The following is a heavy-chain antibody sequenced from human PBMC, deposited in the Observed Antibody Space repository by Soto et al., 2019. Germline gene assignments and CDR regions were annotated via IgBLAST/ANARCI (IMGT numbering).Heavy chain of an antibody. CDR3: ARHDSTSWYVDY. Sequence: PSETLSLTCTVSGGSISSTNYYWGWVRQPPGKGLEWIGSIYYSGSTYYNPSLKSRLTISVDTSKNQFSLKLSSVTAADTGVYYCARHDSTSWYVDYWGQGTLVTVS. D-gene: IGHD6-13*01. J-gene: IGHJ4*02. V-gene: IGHV4-39*01. CDR2: IYYSGST. CDR1: GGSISSTNYY.